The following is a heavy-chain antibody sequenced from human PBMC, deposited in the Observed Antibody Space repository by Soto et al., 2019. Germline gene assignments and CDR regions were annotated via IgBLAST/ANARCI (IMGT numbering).Heavy chain of an antibody. CDR1: GFTFSSYA. CDR2: ISYDGSNK. Sequence: GVSLRLSXAASGFTFSSYAMHWVRQAPGKGLEWVAVISYDGSNKYYADSVKGRFTISRDNSKNTLYLQMNSLRAEDTAVYYCAREIVLRFLEWLPPHGMDVWGQGTTVTVSS. CDR3: AREIVLRFLEWLPPHGMDV. J-gene: IGHJ6*02. V-gene: IGHV3-30-3*01. D-gene: IGHD3-3*01.